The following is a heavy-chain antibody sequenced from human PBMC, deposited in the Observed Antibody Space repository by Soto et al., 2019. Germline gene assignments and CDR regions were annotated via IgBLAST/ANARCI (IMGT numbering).Heavy chain of an antibody. CDR1: GYSFTSYW. CDR2: IDPSDSYT. J-gene: IGHJ5*02. D-gene: IGHD2-2*02. V-gene: IGHV5-10-1*01. CDR3: PPSGAEYQLLYSSFYP. Sequence: PGESLKISCKGSGYSFTSYWISWVRQMPGKGLEWMGRIDPSDSYTNYSPSFQGHVTISADKSISTAYLQWSSLKASDTAMYYCPPSGAEYQLLYSSFYPWGQGTPATFS.